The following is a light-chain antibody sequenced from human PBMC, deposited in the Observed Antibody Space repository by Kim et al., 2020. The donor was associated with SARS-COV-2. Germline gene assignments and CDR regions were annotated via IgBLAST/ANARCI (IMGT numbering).Light chain of an antibody. V-gene: IGLV10-54*01. J-gene: IGLJ3*02. CDR3: SAWDTSLSAWV. Sequence: QTAALTCTGHRNNVANQGAAWLQHHQGHPPKLLSYRNNNRPSGISERFAASRSGNTASLTITTLQPEDEADYYCSAWDTSLSAWVLGGGTQLTVL. CDR2: RNN. CDR1: RNNVANQG.